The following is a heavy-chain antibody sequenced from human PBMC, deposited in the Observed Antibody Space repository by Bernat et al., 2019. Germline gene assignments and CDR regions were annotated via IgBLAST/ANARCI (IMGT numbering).Heavy chain of an antibody. CDR2: IKQDGSEK. CDR1: GFTFRGYW. D-gene: IGHD2-2*01. J-gene: IGHJ4*02. V-gene: IGHV3-7*03. CDR3: ARVRSTSRDFDY. Sequence: EVQLVESGGGLVQPGGSLRLSCAASGFTFRGYWMTWVHQAPGKELEWVANIKQDGSEKYYVDSVKGRFTISRDNAKNSLDLQMNSLRAEDTAVYYCARVRSTSRDFDYWGQGTLVTVSS.